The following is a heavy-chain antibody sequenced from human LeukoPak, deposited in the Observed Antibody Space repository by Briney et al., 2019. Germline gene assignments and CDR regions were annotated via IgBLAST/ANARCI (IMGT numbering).Heavy chain of an antibody. J-gene: IGHJ4*02. D-gene: IGHD3-3*01. CDR2: ISYDGSNK. Sequence: GGSLRLSRAASGFTFSSYGMHWVRQAPGKGLEWVAVISYDGSNKYYADSVKGRFTISRDNSKNALYLQMNSLRAEDTAVYYCAKDYWSGYYDYWGQGTLVTVSS. CDR3: AKDYWSGYYDY. CDR1: GFTFSSYG. V-gene: IGHV3-30*18.